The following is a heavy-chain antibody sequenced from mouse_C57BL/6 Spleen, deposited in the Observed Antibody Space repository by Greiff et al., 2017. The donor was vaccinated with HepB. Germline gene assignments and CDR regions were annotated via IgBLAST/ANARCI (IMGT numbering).Heavy chain of an antibody. CDR3: ARRVYYYGSSWYFDY. D-gene: IGHD1-1*01. CDR1: GYTFTSYW. Sequence: QVQLQQPGAELVMPGASVKLSCKASGYTFTSYWMHWVKQRPGQGLEWIGEIDPSDSYTNYNQKFKGKSTLTVDKSSSTAYMQLSSLTSEDSAVYYCARRVYYYGSSWYFDYWGQGTTLTVSS. V-gene: IGHV1-69*01. J-gene: IGHJ2*01. CDR2: IDPSDSYT.